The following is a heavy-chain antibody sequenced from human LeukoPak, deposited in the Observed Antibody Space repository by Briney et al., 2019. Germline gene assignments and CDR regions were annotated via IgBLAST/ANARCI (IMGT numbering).Heavy chain of an antibody. V-gene: IGHV3-74*01. CDR1: GFTFSNYW. CDR3: ARGRIGGSSAFDY. CDR2: VNPDGSST. J-gene: IGHJ4*02. Sequence: GGSLRLSCAASGFTFSNYWMHWVRQAPGKGPVCVSRVNPDGSSTSYADSVEGRFTISRDNAENTLFLQMNSLRVEDTAVYYCARGRIGGSSAFDYWGQGTLVTVSS. D-gene: IGHD1-26*01.